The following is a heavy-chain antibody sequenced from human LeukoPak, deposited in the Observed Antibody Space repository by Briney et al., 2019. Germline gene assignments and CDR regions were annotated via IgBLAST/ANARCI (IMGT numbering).Heavy chain of an antibody. V-gene: IGHV3-7*03. CDR3: ARDGFGTGSN. CDR1: GLTFSNYW. CDR2: IKQDGSEK. J-gene: IGHJ4*02. Sequence: GGSLRLSCAASGLTFSNYWMDWVRQAPGKGLEWVANIKQDGSEKNYVDSVKGRFIISRDNAKNSLYLQMNTLRADDTAVYYCARDGFGTGSNWGQGTLATVSS. D-gene: IGHD3-16*01.